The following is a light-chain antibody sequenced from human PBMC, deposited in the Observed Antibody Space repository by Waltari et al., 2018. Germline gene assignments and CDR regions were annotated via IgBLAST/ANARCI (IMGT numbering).Light chain of an antibody. CDR2: RSN. J-gene: IGLJ2*01. V-gene: IGLV1-44*01. CDR3: AAWDDTLSGVV. Sequence: QSVVTQPPSASGTPGQTVTISCFGSISNIGSNSVNWYQHLPGTAPRLLIYRSNERPSRGPDRFSGSKSGTSASLAISGLQSEDEADYYCAAWDDTLSGVVFGGGTKLTVL. CDR1: ISNIGSNS.